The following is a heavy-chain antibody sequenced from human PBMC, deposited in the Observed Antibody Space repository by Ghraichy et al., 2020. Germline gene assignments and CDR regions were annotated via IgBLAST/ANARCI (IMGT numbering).Heavy chain of an antibody. V-gene: IGHV4-34*01. Sequence: SETLSLTCAVYGGSFSGYYWSWIRQPPGKGLEWIGKVNPSGSTNYNPSLKSRVTISVDTSKNQFSLKLSSVTAADTAVYYCASVSDWFDPWGQGTLVTVSS. CDR2: VNPSGST. CDR3: ASVSDWFDP. J-gene: IGHJ5*02. CDR1: GGSFSGYY.